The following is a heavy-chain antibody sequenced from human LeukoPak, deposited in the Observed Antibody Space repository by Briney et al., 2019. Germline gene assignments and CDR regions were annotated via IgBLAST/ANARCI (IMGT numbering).Heavy chain of an antibody. CDR3: ARDWNCTTTTCYNCFDP. Sequence: ASVKVSCKASGYIFINYGISWVRQAPGQGLEWRGWISPSTGVTKYAQKFRDTITLTTETSTSTAYMELRSLRSDDTAVYYCARDWNCTTTTCYNCFDPWGQGTLVTVSS. J-gene: IGHJ5*02. D-gene: IGHD2-8*01. CDR2: ISPSTGVT. CDR1: GYIFINYG. V-gene: IGHV1-18*01.